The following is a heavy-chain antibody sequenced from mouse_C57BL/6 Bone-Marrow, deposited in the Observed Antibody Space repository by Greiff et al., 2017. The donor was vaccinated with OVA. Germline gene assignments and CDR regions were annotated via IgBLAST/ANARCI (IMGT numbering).Heavy chain of an antibody. CDR3: ARMGYGNYGY. V-gene: IGHV1-81*01. Sequence: QVQLQQSGAELARPGASVKLSCKASGYTFTSYGISWVKQRTGQGLEWIGEIYPRSGNTYYNEKFKGKATLTADKSSSTAYMELRSLTSEDSAVYVCARMGYGNYGYWGQGTTLTVSS. J-gene: IGHJ2*01. D-gene: IGHD2-10*02. CDR1: GYTFTSYG. CDR2: IYPRSGNT.